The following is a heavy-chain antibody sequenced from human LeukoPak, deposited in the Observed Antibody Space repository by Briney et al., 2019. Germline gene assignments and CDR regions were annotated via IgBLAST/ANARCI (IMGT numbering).Heavy chain of an antibody. CDR3: ARRGGSSSRRSPIDY. Sequence: GGSLRLSCTASGFTYSDYWMTWVRQAPGKGPEWVANIKQDGSQRYYVDSVRGGFTISRDNAKNSLFLQMNDLRAEDTAVYYCARRGGSSSRRSPIDYWGQGTLVTVSS. V-gene: IGHV3-7*01. CDR1: GFTYSDYW. CDR2: IKQDGSQR. D-gene: IGHD6-6*01. J-gene: IGHJ4*02.